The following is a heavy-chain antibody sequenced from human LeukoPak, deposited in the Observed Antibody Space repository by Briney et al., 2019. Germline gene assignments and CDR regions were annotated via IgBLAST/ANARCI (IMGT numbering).Heavy chain of an antibody. CDR2: IYYSGST. V-gene: IGHV4-59*08. J-gene: IGHJ4*02. Sequence: KTSETLSLTCTVSGGSISSYYWSWIRQPPGKGLEWIGYIYYSGSTNYNPSLKSRVTISVDTSKNQFSLKLSSVTAADTAVYYCARHLDTAMVQFDYWGQGTLATVSS. D-gene: IGHD5-18*01. CDR3: ARHLDTAMVQFDY. CDR1: GGSISSYY.